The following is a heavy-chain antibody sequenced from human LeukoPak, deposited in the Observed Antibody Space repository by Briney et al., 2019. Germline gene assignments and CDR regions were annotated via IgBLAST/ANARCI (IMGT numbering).Heavy chain of an antibody. CDR3: AREGAYCSGTDCFATTVDA. D-gene: IGHD2-2*01. V-gene: IGHV4-61*02. CDR2: VDLGGRR. CDR1: GYSISSGDYY. J-gene: IGHJ5*02. Sequence: SETLSLTCNVSGYSISSGDYYWTWIRQPAGKGLEWIGRVDLGGRRIINQSLISRVTVSVDPSKNQFSLSLTSVTAADTATYYCAREGAYCSGTDCFATTVDAWGPGALVTVSS.